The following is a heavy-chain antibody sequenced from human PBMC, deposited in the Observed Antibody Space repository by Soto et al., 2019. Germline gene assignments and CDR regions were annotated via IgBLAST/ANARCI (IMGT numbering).Heavy chain of an antibody. D-gene: IGHD2-2*01. J-gene: IGHJ4*02. CDR3: TGYCSSTSCHPLY. CDR1: GFTCSSYS. Sequence: GGSLRLSCAASGFTCSSYSMNWVRQAPGKGLEWVSYISSSSSIYYADSVKGRFTISRDNAKKSLYLQMNSLRAEDTAVYYCTGYCSSTSCHPLYWGQGTLVTVSS. CDR2: ISSSSSI. V-gene: IGHV3-48*01.